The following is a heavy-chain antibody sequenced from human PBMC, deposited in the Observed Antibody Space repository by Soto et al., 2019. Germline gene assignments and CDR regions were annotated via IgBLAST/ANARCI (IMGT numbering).Heavy chain of an antibody. CDR2: VSGRGGRT. V-gene: IGHV3-23*01. Sequence: GGSLRLSCAASGFTFSNYAMSWVRQAPGKGLEWVSTVSGRGGRTYYADSVKGRFTISRDNSKNTLYLQMNSLRAEDTAVYFCAKDWTSIWGQGTMVTVSS. CDR3: AKDWTSI. CDR1: GFTFSNYA. J-gene: IGHJ3*02. D-gene: IGHD3-3*01.